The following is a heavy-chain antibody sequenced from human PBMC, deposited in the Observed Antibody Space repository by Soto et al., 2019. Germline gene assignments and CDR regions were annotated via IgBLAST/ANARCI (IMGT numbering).Heavy chain of an antibody. D-gene: IGHD4-17*01. CDR3: ARFSPNTLTKRTQYLDY. CDR2: IYYSGST. Sequence: SETLSLTCTVSGGSISSGGYYGSWIRQHPGKGLEWIGYIYYSGSTNYNPSLKSRVTISVDTSQNQFSLKLSSVTAADTAVYYCARFSPNTLTKRTQYLDYWGQGTLVTVSS. V-gene: IGHV4-31*03. J-gene: IGHJ4*02. CDR1: GGSISSGGYY.